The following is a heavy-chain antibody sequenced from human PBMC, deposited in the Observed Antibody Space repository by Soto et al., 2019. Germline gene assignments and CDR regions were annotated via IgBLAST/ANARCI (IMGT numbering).Heavy chain of an antibody. CDR3: ARGDYDVLTGYYPLDF. V-gene: IGHV1-46*01. CDR2: INPSGGST. J-gene: IGHJ4*02. D-gene: IGHD3-9*01. Sequence: QVQLVQSGAEVKKPGASVKVSCKASGYTLTSYYMHWVRQAPGQGLAWMGIINPSGGSTSYAQNYQGRITITSDTSTTTVYMELSSLRSEDTAVYFCARGDYDVLTGYYPLDFWGQGTLVTVSS. CDR1: GYTLTSYY.